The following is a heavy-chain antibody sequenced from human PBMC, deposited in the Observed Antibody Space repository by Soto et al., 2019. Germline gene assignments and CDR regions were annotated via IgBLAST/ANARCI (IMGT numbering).Heavy chain of an antibody. CDR3: AKDQGSSWYEIDY. V-gene: IGHV3-23*01. CDR1: GFTFSNYA. D-gene: IGHD6-13*01. Sequence: GGSLRLSCAASGFTFSNYAVTWGRQAPGKGLEWVSTISGSGGSTYYADSVKGRFTISRDNFKNTLYLQMNSLRAEDTAVYYCAKDQGSSWYEIDYWGQGTLVTVSS. J-gene: IGHJ4*01. CDR2: ISGSGGST.